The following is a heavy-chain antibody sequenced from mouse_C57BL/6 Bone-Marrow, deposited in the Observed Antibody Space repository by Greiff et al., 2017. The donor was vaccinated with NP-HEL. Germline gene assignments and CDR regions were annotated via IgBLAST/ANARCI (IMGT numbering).Heavy chain of an antibody. CDR2: FYPGSGSL. J-gene: IGHJ1*03. Sequence: QVQLQQSGAELVKPGASVKLSCKASGYTFPEYTIHWLKQRSGQGLEWIGWFYPGSGSLTNNENLKAKATLLADKSSSTDYRELRRLASEDSAVEFCGRHEEDGNRYFDVWGTGTTVTVSS. CDR3: GRHEEDGNRYFDV. D-gene: IGHD2-1*01. CDR1: GYTFPEYT. V-gene: IGHV1-62-2*01.